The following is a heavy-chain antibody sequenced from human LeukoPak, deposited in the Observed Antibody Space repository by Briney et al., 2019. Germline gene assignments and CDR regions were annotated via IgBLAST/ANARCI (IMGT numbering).Heavy chain of an antibody. CDR2: INPNSGGT. J-gene: IGHJ5*02. Sequence: ASVKVSCKASGYTSTGYFMHWVRQAPGQGLEWMGRINPNSGGTNYAQKFQDRVTMTRDTSINTAYMELSRLKSDDTAVYYCARDRGVGDDWFDPWGQGTLVTVSS. D-gene: IGHD3-16*01. V-gene: IGHV1-2*06. CDR1: GYTSTGYF. CDR3: ARDRGVGDDWFDP.